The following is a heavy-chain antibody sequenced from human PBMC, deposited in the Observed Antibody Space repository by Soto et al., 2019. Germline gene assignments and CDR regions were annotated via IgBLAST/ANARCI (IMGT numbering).Heavy chain of an antibody. CDR3: ARGVLFYSSGWYFDY. J-gene: IGHJ4*02. Sequence: SETLSLTCTVSGGSISRSSYYWGWIRQPPGKGLEWIGSIYYSGSTYYNPSLKSRVTISVDTSKNQFSLKLSSVTAADTAVYYCARGVLFYSSGWYFDYWGQGTLVTVSS. V-gene: IGHV4-39*07. D-gene: IGHD6-19*01. CDR2: IYYSGST. CDR1: GGSISRSSYY.